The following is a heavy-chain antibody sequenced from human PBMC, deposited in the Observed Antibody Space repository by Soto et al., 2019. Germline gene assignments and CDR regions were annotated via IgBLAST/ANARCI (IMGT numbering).Heavy chain of an antibody. J-gene: IGHJ4*02. CDR2: IVVGSGNT. V-gene: IGHV1-58*01. CDR3: AAGGAWELLTPTFADY. Sequence: GASVKVSCKASGFTFTSSAVQWVRQARGQRLEWIGWIVVGSGNTNYAQKFQERVTITRDMSTSTAYMELSSLRSEDTAVYYCAAGGAWELLTPTFADYWGQGTLVTVSS. D-gene: IGHD1-26*01. CDR1: GFTFTSSA.